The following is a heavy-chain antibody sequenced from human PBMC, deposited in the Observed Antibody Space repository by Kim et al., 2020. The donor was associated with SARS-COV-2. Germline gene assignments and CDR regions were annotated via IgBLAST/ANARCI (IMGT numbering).Heavy chain of an antibody. D-gene: IGHD3-10*01. CDR3: GKAFGVAVCNGMDV. J-gene: IGHJ6*02. V-gene: IGHV3-64D*06. Sequence: ADSVKGRFTISRDNPKNNLYLQMSSLGAEDPAVYYCGKAFGVAVCNGMDVWGQGTTVTVSS.